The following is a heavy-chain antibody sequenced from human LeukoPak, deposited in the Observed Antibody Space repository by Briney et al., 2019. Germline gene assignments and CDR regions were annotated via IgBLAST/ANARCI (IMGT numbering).Heavy chain of an antibody. CDR3: AKDFYGGSRNYYYFMDV. CDR2: ITSGGNT. Sequence: PGGSLRLSCAVSGFVFSSYAMSWVRQAPGKGLEWVSAITSGGNTYYADSVKGRFTISRDISKNTLYLQMNSLRAEDTAVYYCAKDFYGGSRNYYYFMDVWGQGTTVTVSS. V-gene: IGHV3-23*01. J-gene: IGHJ6*03. D-gene: IGHD4-23*01. CDR1: GFVFSSYA.